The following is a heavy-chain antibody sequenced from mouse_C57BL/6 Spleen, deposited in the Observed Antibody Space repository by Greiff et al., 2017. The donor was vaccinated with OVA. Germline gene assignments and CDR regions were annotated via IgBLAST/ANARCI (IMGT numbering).Heavy chain of an antibody. V-gene: IGHV5-17*01. Sequence: EVKLVESGGGLVKPGGSLKLSCAASGFTFSDYGMHWVRQAPEKGLEWVAYISSGSSTIYYADTVKGRFTISRDNAKNTLFLQMTSLRSEDTAMYYCARRILDYFDYWGQGTTLTVSS. CDR3: ARRILDYFDY. CDR2: ISSGSSTI. CDR1: GFTFSDYG. J-gene: IGHJ2*01.